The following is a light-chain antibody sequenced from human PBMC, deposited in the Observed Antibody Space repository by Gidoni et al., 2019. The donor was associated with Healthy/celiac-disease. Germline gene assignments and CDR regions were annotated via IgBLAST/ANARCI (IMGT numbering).Light chain of an antibody. CDR1: QSLLHSNGYNY. V-gene: IGKV2-28*01. J-gene: IGKJ2*01. CDR3: MQALQTPRT. Sequence: DIVMTQSPLSLPVTPGEPASISCRSSQSLLHSNGYNYLDWYLQKPGQSPQLLIYLGSTRASGVPDRFSGSGSGTDFTLKISRVEAEDVGVYYCMQALQTPRTFXXXTKLEIK. CDR2: LGS.